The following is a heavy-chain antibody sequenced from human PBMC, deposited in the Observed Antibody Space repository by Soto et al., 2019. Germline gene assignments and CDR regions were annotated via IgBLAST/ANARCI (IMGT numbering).Heavy chain of an antibody. D-gene: IGHD3-22*01. CDR2: IVVGSGNT. J-gene: IGHJ4*02. CDR3: ARDAIYYDSSGSLDY. CDR1: GFTFTSSA. V-gene: IGHV1-58*01. Sequence: SVKVSCKASGFTFTSSAVQWVRQARGQRLEWIGWIVVGSGNTNYAQKFQERVTMTRDTSISTAYMELSRLRSDDTAVYYCARDAIYYDSSGSLDYWGQGTLVTVSS.